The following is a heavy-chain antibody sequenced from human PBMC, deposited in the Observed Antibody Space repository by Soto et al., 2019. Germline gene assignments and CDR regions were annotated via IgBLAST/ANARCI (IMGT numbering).Heavy chain of an antibody. Sequence: GGSLRLSCAASGFTFSSYEMNWVRQAPGKGLEWVSYISSSGSTIYYAGSVKGRFTISRDNAKNSLYLQMNSLRAEDTAVYFCAREYATFEYWGQGTLVTVSS. CDR2: ISSSGSTI. CDR3: AREYATFEY. J-gene: IGHJ4*02. D-gene: IGHD2-8*01. CDR1: GFTFSSYE. V-gene: IGHV3-48*03.